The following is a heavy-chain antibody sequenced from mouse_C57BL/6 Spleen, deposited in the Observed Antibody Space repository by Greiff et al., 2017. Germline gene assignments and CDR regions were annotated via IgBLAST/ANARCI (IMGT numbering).Heavy chain of an antibody. V-gene: IGHV1-76*01. J-gene: IGHJ2*01. Sequence: LQLQQSGAELVRPGASVKLSCKASGYTFTDYYINWVKQRPGQGLEWIARIYPGSGNTYYNEKFKGKATLTAEKSSSTAYMQLSSLTSEDSAVYFCARYEGYYGDFDYWGQGTTLTVSS. CDR1: GYTFTDYY. CDR3: ARYEGYYGDFDY. D-gene: IGHD2-3*01. CDR2: IYPGSGNT.